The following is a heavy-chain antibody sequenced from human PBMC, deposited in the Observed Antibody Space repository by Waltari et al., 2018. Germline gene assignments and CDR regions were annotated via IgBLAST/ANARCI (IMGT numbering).Heavy chain of an antibody. CDR2: VIPTFGTT. D-gene: IGHD1-26*01. V-gene: IGHV1-69*14. J-gene: IGHJ4*02. CDR1: GDILNSYA. CDR3: TSNTYYVPDY. Sequence: QVHLVQSGPEVKKPGSSVRVSCKASGDILNSYAIAWVRQAPGQGLEWMGRVIPTFGTTNYAHNFQGRLKITSDTSTTSVTMELSGLKFDDTGIYYCTSNTYYVPDYWGQGTVVNV.